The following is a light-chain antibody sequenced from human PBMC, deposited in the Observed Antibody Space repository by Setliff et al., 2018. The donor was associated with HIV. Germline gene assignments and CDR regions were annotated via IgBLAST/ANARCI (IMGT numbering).Light chain of an antibody. Sequence: QSALTQPRSVSGSPGQSVTISCTGTSSDVGGYNYVSWYQQHPGKAPKLMIYDVSERPSGVPDRFSGSKSGNTASLTISGLQAEDEADYYCCSFAGSSTSVFGTGTKVTVL. CDR3: CSFAGSSTSV. CDR2: DVS. CDR1: SSDVGGYNY. V-gene: IGLV2-11*01. J-gene: IGLJ1*01.